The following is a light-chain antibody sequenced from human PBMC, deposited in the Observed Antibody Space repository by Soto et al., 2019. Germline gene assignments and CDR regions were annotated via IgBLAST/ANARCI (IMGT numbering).Light chain of an antibody. CDR1: QRGSSSY. V-gene: IGKV3-20*01. Sequence: EIVLTQSPGTLSLSPGESVTISCRASQRGSSSYLAWYQQKPGQAPRLLIYGASRRATGIADRFSGSGSGKDFTLTISRLEPEDFAVYSCQQYGSAPWTFGQGKKVEIK. J-gene: IGKJ1*01. CDR3: QQYGSAPWT. CDR2: GAS.